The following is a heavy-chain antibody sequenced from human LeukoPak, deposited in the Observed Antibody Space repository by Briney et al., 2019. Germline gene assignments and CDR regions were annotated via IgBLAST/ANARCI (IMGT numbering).Heavy chain of an antibody. CDR2: IYTSGST. J-gene: IGHJ4*02. V-gene: IGHV4-4*07. D-gene: IGHD2-8*02. Sequence: SETLSVTRTVSGGSIGTYYWHWIRQPTGKGLEWIGRIYTSGSTNYNPSLKSRVTMSVDTSKNQFSLKLSSVTAADTAVYYCARDGAPGTGSSLDFWGQRTLVTVSS. CDR3: ARDGAPGTGSSLDF. CDR1: GGSIGTYY.